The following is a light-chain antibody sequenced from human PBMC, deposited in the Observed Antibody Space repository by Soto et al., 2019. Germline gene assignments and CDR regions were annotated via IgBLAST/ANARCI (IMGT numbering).Light chain of an antibody. Sequence: EIVMTQSPDTLTVSPGEGATLSCRVSQSIRSNLAWYQQRPGQAPRLLXYGASTRADGIPARFTGSGSGTELTLTISSLQSEDFAVYYCQQYHIWPPWTSGQGTKVDIK. V-gene: IGKV3-15*01. J-gene: IGKJ1*01. CDR1: QSIRSN. CDR2: GAS. CDR3: QQYHIWPPWT.